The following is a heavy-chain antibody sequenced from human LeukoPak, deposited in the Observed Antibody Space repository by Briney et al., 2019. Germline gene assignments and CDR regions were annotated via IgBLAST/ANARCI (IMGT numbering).Heavy chain of an antibody. Sequence: GASVKVSCKASGYSFTDYYIHWVRQAPGQGPEWMGWINPNSGGTNYAQKFQGRVTMTRDTSISTAYMELSRLRSDDTAVYYCARADGAGYNLGEDYWGQGTLVTVSS. CDR1: GYSFTDYY. CDR3: ARADGAGYNLGEDY. V-gene: IGHV1-2*02. D-gene: IGHD5-24*01. J-gene: IGHJ4*02. CDR2: INPNSGGT.